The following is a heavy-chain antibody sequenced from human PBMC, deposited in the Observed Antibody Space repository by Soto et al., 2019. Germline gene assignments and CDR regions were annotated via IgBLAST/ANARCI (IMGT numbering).Heavy chain of an antibody. J-gene: IGHJ4*02. D-gene: IGHD2-2*01. CDR2: VYYSGTT. Sequence: QVQLQESGPGLLKPSETLSLTCSVSGGSVSDKTYYWSWIRQPPGKRLEWIGYVYYSGTTNYNPYLKSRVTISVDLSTNRFSLRLSSVTTADTALYYCARTTAVPNTLRSRYFFDYWCQGTLVTVSS. V-gene: IGHV4-61*01. CDR3: ARTTAVPNTLRSRYFFDY. CDR1: GGSVSDKTYY.